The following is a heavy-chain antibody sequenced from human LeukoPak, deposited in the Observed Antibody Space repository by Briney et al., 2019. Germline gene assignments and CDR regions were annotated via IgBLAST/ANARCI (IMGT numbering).Heavy chain of an antibody. CDR3: VRGGGRGDYNERYYFDY. J-gene: IGHJ4*02. D-gene: IGHD3-22*01. CDR2: ISSSGSTI. V-gene: IGHV3-48*03. Sequence: QTGGSLRLSCAASGLSISSYEMSWVRQAAGKGLEWISYISSSGSTIFYSDSVKGRFTISRDNAKNSLHLQMNSLTAEDRAVYYCVRGGGRGDYNERYYFDYWGQGTLVTVSS. CDR1: GLSISSYE.